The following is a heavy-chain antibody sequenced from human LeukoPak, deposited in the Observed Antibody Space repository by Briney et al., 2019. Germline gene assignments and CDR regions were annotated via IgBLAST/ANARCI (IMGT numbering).Heavy chain of an antibody. CDR1: GGTFSSYA. V-gene: IGHV1-18*01. CDR2: ISAYNGNT. Sequence: ASVKVSCKASGGTFSSYAISWVRQAPGQGLEWMGWISAYNGNTNYARKLQGRVTMTTDTSTTTAYMELRSLRSDDTAVYYCARGAAVMITFGGVIQTDFDYWGQGTLVTVSS. J-gene: IGHJ4*02. D-gene: IGHD3-16*01. CDR3: ARGAAVMITFGGVIQTDFDY.